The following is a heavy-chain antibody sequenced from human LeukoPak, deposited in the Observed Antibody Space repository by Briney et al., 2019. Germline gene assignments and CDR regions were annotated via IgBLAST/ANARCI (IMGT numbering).Heavy chain of an antibody. Sequence: PGGSLRLSCAASGFTFSSYSMNWVRQAPGKGLEWVSYISSSSSTIYYADSVKGRFTNPRDNAKNSLYLPMNSLRAEDTAVYYCAELGITMIGGVWGKGTTVTISS. CDR3: AELGITMIGGV. D-gene: IGHD3-10*02. V-gene: IGHV3-48*01. CDR2: ISSSSSTI. CDR1: GFTFSSYS. J-gene: IGHJ6*04.